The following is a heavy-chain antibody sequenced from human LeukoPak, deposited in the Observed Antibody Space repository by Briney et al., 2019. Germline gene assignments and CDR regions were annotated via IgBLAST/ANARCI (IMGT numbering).Heavy chain of an antibody. Sequence: GGSLRLSCAVSGFTFSSYGMHWVRQAPGKGLEWVAVISYDGSNKYYADSVKGRFTISRDNSKNTLYLQMNSLRAEDTAVYYCAIPYTGGYKNDYWGQGTLVTVSS. D-gene: IGHD2-8*02. CDR1: GFTFSSYG. J-gene: IGHJ4*02. V-gene: IGHV3-30*03. CDR2: ISYDGSNK. CDR3: AIPYTGGYKNDY.